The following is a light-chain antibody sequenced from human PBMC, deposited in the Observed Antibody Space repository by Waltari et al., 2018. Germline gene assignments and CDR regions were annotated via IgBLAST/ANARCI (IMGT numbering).Light chain of an antibody. CDR3: LLYYGHSQLV. CDR1: TGAVTSSSF. CDR2: STS. V-gene: IGLV7-43*01. Sequence: QTVVTQEPSLTVSPGGTITLTCASSTGAVTSSSFPNWFQQKRGQAPRPLLYSTSNKYSWTPARFSGSLLGGKAALTLSGVQPEDEADYYCLLYYGHSQLVFGGGTRLTVL. J-gene: IGLJ2*01.